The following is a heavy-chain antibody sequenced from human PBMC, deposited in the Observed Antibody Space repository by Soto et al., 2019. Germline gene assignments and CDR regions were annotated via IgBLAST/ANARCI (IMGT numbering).Heavy chain of an antibody. J-gene: IGHJ4*02. Sequence: EVQLLESGGGLVQPGGSLRLSCAASGFTFSSYAFSWVRQAPGRGLEWVSIIGDSGGTTLYADSVKGRCTISRDNSKNTLYMQMNNLRAEDTAVYYCAKHFDSGCPDYWGQGTLVTVSS. CDR1: GFTFSSYA. CDR3: AKHFDSGCPDY. CDR2: IGDSGGTT. D-gene: IGHD6-19*01. V-gene: IGHV3-23*01.